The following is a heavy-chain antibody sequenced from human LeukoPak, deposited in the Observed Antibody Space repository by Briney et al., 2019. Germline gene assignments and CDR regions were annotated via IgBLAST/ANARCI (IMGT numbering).Heavy chain of an antibody. D-gene: IGHD2/OR15-2a*01. Sequence: PGGSLRLSCVASGFPFISYTMHWVRQAPGKGLEWVTVISYDGRTKFYADSVRGRFTISRDNSQNTLYLQMDGLRAEDTAVYYCARDRHYSDTTTYYFAYWGQGTLVTVSS. CDR1: GFPFISYT. CDR3: ARDRHYSDTTTYYFAY. J-gene: IGHJ4*02. CDR2: ISYDGRTK. V-gene: IGHV3-30*04.